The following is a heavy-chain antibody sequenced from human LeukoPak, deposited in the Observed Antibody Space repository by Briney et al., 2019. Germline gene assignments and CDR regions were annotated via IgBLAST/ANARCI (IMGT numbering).Heavy chain of an antibody. CDR2: ICSDGGST. V-gene: IGHV3-74*01. D-gene: IGHD3-10*01. J-gene: IGHJ4*02. CDR1: GFTFSTYW. CDR3: ARGISGHITNFEY. Sequence: GGSLRHSCAASGFTFSTYWMHWVRQAPGKGLVWVSRICSDGGSTTYADSVKGRFTISRDNAKNTLYLRMSSLRAEDTAVYYCARGISGHITNFEYWGQGTLVTVPS.